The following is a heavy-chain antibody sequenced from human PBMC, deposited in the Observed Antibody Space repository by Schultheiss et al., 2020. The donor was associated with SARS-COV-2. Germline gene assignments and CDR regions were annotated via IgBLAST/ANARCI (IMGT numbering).Heavy chain of an antibody. J-gene: IGHJ4*02. D-gene: IGHD6-6*01. CDR3: VSTPSSSAGFDY. Sequence: GGSLRLSCAASGFTFSSYDMHWVRQATGKGLEWVSAIGTAGDTYYPGSVKGRFTISRENAKNSLYLQMNSLRAGDKAVYYCVSTPSSSAGFDYWGQGTLVTVSS. V-gene: IGHV3-13*01. CDR1: GFTFSSYD. CDR2: IGTAGDT.